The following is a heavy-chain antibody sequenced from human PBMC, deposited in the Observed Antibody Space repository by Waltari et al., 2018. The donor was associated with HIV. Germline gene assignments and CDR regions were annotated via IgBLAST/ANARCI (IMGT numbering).Heavy chain of an antibody. V-gene: IGHV3-11*01. Sequence: QEQVVESGGGLVKPGGSLRLSCVASGFSFSDFYMTWIRQAPGRGLEWVSYISTRGGTMYYADSVNGRFTISRDNAKNSLYLQMNSLRAEDTAVYYCARVGSYYKWGYFDYWGQGTLVTVSS. CDR2: ISTRGGTM. D-gene: IGHD3-10*01. J-gene: IGHJ4*02. CDR1: GFSFSDFY. CDR3: ARVGSYYKWGYFDY.